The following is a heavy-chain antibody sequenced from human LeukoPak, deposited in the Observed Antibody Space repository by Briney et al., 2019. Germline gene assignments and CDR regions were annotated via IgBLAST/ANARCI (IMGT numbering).Heavy chain of an antibody. CDR1: GGSISSSSYY. CDR3: ASDGYNIMTPFDY. J-gene: IGHJ4*02. V-gene: IGHV4-39*07. D-gene: IGHD5-24*01. CDR2: IYYSGST. Sequence: SETLSLTCTVSGGSISSSSYYWGWIRQPPGKGLEWIGSIYYSGSTYYNPSLKSRVTISVDTSKNQFSLKLSSVTAADTAVYYCASDGYNIMTPFDYWGQGTLVTVSS.